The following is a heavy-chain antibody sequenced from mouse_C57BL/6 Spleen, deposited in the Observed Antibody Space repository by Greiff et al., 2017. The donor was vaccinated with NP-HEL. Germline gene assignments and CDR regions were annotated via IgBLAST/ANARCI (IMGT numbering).Heavy chain of an antibody. V-gene: IGHV1-78*01. CDR1: GYTFTDHT. J-gene: IGHJ2*01. CDR3: APIYYDYGYYFDY. D-gene: IGHD2-4*01. CDR2: IYPRDGST. Sequence: VQLQQSDAELVKPGASVKISCKVSGYTFTDHTIHWMKQRPEQGLEWIGYIYPRDGSTKYNEKFKGKATLTADKSYSTAYMQLNSLTSEDSAVYCCAPIYYDYGYYFDYWGQGTTLTVSS.